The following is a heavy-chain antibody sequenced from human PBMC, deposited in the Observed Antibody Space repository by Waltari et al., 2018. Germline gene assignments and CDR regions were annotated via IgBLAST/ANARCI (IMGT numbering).Heavy chain of an antibody. V-gene: IGHV3-30*18. CDR3: AKDPGMGLAAAGFDY. CDR2: ISYDGSNK. D-gene: IGHD6-13*01. CDR1: GFTFSSYG. Sequence: QVQLVESGGGVVQPGRSLRLSCAASGFTFSSYGMHWVRPAPGKGLEWVAVISYDGSNKYYADSVKGRFTISRDNSKNTLYLQMNSLRAEDTAVYYCAKDPGMGLAAAGFDYWGQGTLVTVSS. J-gene: IGHJ4*02.